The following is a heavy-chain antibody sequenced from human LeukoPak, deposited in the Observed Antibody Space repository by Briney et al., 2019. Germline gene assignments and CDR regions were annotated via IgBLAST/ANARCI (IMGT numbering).Heavy chain of an antibody. CDR2: ISYIGIT. CDR1: GGSISSYY. V-gene: IGHV4-59*01. CDR3: ATGVATVPVDY. J-gene: IGHJ4*02. Sequence: SETLSLRCTVSGGSISSYYWSWIRQPPGKGLEWIGYISYIGITNYNPSLKSRVTISVDTSKNQFSLKLSSVTAADTAVYYCATGVATVPVDYWGQGTLVTVSS. D-gene: IGHD5-12*01.